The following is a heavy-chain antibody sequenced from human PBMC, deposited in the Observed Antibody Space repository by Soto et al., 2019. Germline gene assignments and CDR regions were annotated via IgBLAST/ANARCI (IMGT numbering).Heavy chain of an antibody. Sequence: GGSLRLSCAASGFTFSSYAMSWVRQAPGKGLEWVSAISGSGGSTYYADSVKDRFTISRDNSKNTLYLQMNSLRAEDTAVYYCAKDVFAGVGPQNDYWGQGTLVTVSS. J-gene: IGHJ4*02. CDR2: ISGSGGST. V-gene: IGHV3-23*01. CDR1: GFTFSSYA. CDR3: AKDVFAGVGPQNDY. D-gene: IGHD1-26*01.